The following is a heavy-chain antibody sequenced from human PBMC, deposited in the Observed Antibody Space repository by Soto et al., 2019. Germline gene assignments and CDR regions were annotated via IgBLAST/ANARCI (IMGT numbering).Heavy chain of an antibody. D-gene: IGHD2-2*02. CDR3: ARDQRAILAAQNSFDP. Sequence: PGGSLRLSCAASGFTFSSYSMNWVRQAPGKGLEWVSSISSSSSYIYYADSVKGRFTISRDNAKNSLYLQMNSLRAEDTAVYYCARDQRAILAAQNSFDPWRHGTLVTVSS. CDR2: ISSSSSYI. V-gene: IGHV3-21*01. CDR1: GFTFSSYS. J-gene: IGHJ5*02.